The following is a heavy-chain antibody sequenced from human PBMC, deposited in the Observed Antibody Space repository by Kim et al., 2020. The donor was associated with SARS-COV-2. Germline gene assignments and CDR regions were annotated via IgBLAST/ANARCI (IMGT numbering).Heavy chain of an antibody. J-gene: IGHJ4*02. CDR3: ARRRPALNPYYFDY. CDR2: IYLGDSNV. V-gene: IGHV5-51*01. D-gene: IGHD2-2*01. Sequence: GESLKISCKGSGYSFTNSWIGWVRQMPGIGLEWMGIIYLGDSNVRYSPSFQGQVTISADNSISTAYLRWSSLKASDTAIYYCARRRPALNPYYFDYWGQGTLVTVSS. CDR1: GYSFTNSW.